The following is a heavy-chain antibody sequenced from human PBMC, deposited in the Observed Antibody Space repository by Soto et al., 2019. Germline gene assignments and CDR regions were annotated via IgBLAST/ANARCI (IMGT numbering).Heavy chain of an antibody. V-gene: IGHV4-59*08. CDR1: GGSINSYY. CDR3: ARQSSSWDNWFDP. CDR2: IYYSGST. Sequence: SETLSLTCTVSGGSINSYYWSWVRQPPGKGLEWIGYIYYSGSTNYNPSLKSRVTISVDTSKNQFSLKVSSVTAADTAVYYCARQSSSWDNWFDPWGQGTLVTVSS. D-gene: IGHD6-13*01. J-gene: IGHJ5*02.